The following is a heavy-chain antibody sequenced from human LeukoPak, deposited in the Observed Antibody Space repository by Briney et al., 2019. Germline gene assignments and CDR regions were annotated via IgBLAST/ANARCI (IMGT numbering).Heavy chain of an antibody. CDR3: ARDGGDRGLNWFDP. V-gene: IGHV4-4*07. D-gene: IGHD3-10*01. CDR1: GGSISSYY. CDR2: IYTSGST. Sequence: SETLSLTCTVSGGSISSYYWSWIRQPAGKGLEWIGRIYTSGSTNYNPSLKSRVTMSVDTSKNQFSLKLSSVTAADTAVYYCARDGGDRGLNWFDPWGEGTLVTVSS. J-gene: IGHJ5*02.